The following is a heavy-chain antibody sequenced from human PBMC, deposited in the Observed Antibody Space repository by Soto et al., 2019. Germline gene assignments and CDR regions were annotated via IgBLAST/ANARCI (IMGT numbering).Heavy chain of an antibody. CDR3: ARGAQYSSSWYSSIWGDY. J-gene: IGHJ4*02. V-gene: IGHV3-33*01. Sequence: QVQLVESGGGVVQPGRSLRLSCAASGFTFSSYGMHWVRQAPGKGLEWVAVIWYDGSNKYYADSVKGRFTISRDNSKNTLYLQMNSLRAEDTAVYYCARGAQYSSSWYSSIWGDYWGQGTLVTVSS. CDR1: GFTFSSYG. CDR2: IWYDGSNK. D-gene: IGHD6-13*01.